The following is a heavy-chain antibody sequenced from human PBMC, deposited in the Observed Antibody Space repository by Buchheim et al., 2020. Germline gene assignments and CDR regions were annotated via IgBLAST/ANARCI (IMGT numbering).Heavy chain of an antibody. V-gene: IGHV3-48*01. D-gene: IGHD3-22*01. CDR2: ISGGSSTI. J-gene: IGHJ4*02. Sequence: EVQLVESGGGLVQPGGSLRLSCAASGFTFSSYSMHWVRQAPGKGLEWVSYISGGSSTIYYADSVKGRFTISSDNAKHSLYLQMNSLRAEDTAVYYCARVQYYYDSSGYYPDYWGQGTL. CDR3: ARVQYYYDSSGYYPDY. CDR1: GFTFSSYS.